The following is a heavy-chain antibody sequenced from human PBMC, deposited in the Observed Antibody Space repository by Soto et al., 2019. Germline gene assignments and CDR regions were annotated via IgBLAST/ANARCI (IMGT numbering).Heavy chain of an antibody. D-gene: IGHD6-19*01. CDR1: GFTFSSYG. J-gene: IGHJ6*02. CDR2: IWYDGSNK. CDR3: ARDAPGIAVAGLYYYYGMDV. V-gene: IGHV3-33*01. Sequence: GGSLRLSFAASGFTFSSYGLHWVRQAPGKGLGWVAVIWYDGSNKDYADSVKGRFTISRDNSKNTLYLQMNSLRAEDTAVYYCARDAPGIAVAGLYYYYGMDVWGQGTTVTVSS.